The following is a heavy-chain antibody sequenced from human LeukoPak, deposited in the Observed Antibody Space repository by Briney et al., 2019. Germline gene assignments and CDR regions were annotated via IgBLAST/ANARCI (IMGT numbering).Heavy chain of an antibody. J-gene: IGHJ4*02. CDR3: ARGRLARAPYFDY. D-gene: IGHD3-10*01. Sequence: SETLSLTCTVSGGSISSYYWSWIRLPPGKGPEWIGYVYYSGSTNYNPSLKSRVTISVDTSKNQFSLKLSSVTAADTAVYYCARGRLARAPYFDYWGQGTLVIVSS. CDR2: VYYSGST. CDR1: GGSISSYY. V-gene: IGHV4-59*01.